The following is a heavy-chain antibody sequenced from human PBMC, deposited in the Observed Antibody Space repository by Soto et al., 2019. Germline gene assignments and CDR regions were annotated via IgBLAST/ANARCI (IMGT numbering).Heavy chain of an antibody. Sequence: AAVKVSFKASGYTFTSYGISWVRQAPGQGVEWMGWISAYNGNTSYAQKLQGRVTMTTDTSTSTAYMELRSLRSADTAVYYCARGPMITIFGVVSIDWFDPWGQGTLVTVSS. D-gene: IGHD3-3*01. CDR3: ARGPMITIFGVVSIDWFDP. V-gene: IGHV1-18*04. CDR2: ISAYNGNT. J-gene: IGHJ5*02. CDR1: GYTFTSYG.